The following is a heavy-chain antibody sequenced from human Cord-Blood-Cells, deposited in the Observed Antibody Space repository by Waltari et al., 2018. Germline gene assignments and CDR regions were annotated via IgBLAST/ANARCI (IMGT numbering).Heavy chain of an antibody. D-gene: IGHD6-13*01. Sequence: QLQLQESGPGLVKPSETLSLTCTVSGGSISSSSSYWGWLRQPPGKGLEWIGSIYYSGSTYYNPSLKSRVTISVDTSKNQFSLKLSSVTAADTAVYYCARESVAAAGPLDYWGQGTLVTVSS. CDR3: ARESVAAAGPLDY. V-gene: IGHV4-39*07. CDR1: GGSISSSSSY. J-gene: IGHJ4*02. CDR2: IYYSGST.